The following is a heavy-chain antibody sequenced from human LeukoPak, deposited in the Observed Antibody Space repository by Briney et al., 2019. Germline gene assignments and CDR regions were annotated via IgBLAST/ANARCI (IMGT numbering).Heavy chain of an antibody. J-gene: IGHJ6*02. CDR1: GFTFSSYW. V-gene: IGHV3-74*01. CDR2: INSDGSST. CDR3: ARRGVHSSSTFYYYGMDA. Sequence: GGSLRLSCAASGFTFSSYWMHWVRQAPGKGVVWVSRINSDGSSTSYADSVKGRFTISRDNAKNTLYLQMNSLRAEDTAVYYCARRGVHSSSTFYYYGMDAWGQGTTVTVSS. D-gene: IGHD6-6*01.